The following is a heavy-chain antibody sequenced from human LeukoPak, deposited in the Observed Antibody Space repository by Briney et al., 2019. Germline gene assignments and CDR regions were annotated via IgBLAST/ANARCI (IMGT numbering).Heavy chain of an antibody. D-gene: IGHD6-19*01. CDR3: AKGYSSGWYGVYYFDY. J-gene: IGHJ4*02. CDR2: ISYDGSNK. V-gene: IGHV3-30*18. CDR1: GFTFSSYG. Sequence: GRSLRLSCAASGFTFSSYGMHWVRQAPGKGLEWVAVISYDGSNKYYADSVEGRFTISRDNSKNTLYLQMNSLRAEDTAVYYCAKGYSSGWYGVYYFDYWGQGTLVTVSS.